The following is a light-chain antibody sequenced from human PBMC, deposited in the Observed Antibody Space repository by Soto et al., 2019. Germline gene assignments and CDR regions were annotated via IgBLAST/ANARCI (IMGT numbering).Light chain of an antibody. CDR3: QQYKSFPYT. CDR1: QSISSW. V-gene: IGKV1-5*02. J-gene: IGKJ2*01. CDR2: GAS. Sequence: DIQMTQSPSTLSASVGDRVTIICRASQSISSWLAWYQQRPGRAPRLLIYGASSLAGGVPSRFSGSGSGTQFTLTISSLQPDDFAAYYCQQYKSFPYTFGLGTKLEIK.